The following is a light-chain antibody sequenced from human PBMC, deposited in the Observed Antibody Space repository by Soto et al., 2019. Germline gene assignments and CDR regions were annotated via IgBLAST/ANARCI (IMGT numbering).Light chain of an antibody. V-gene: IGLV2-14*01. CDR2: DVS. CDR1: SSDVGGYNY. CDR3: SSYTSSSTLV. J-gene: IGLJ2*01. Sequence: QSALTQPASVSGSPGQSITISCTGTSSDVGGYNYVSCYQQHPGKSPKLMIYDVSNRPSGVSNRFSGSKSGNTASLTISGLQAEDEADSYCSSYTSSSTLVFGGGTKLTVL.